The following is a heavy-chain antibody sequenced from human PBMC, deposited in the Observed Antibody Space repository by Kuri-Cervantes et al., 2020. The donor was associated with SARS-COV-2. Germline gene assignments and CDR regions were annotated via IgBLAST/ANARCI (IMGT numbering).Heavy chain of an antibody. Sequence: GGSLRPSCAASGLTFSSTGMYWVRQAPGKGLEWVAFIRYDGSNDYYADSVKGRVTISRDNSKNTLYLQMNSLRAEDTAVYYCARDLYMRRLDAFDIWGQGTMVTVSS. D-gene: IGHD1-1*01. CDR3: ARDLYMRRLDAFDI. CDR2: IRYDGSND. J-gene: IGHJ3*02. CDR1: GLTFSSTG. V-gene: IGHV3-30*02.